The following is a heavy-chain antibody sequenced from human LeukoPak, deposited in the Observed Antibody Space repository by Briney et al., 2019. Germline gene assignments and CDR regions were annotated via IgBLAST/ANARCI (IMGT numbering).Heavy chain of an antibody. CDR1: GFTFRSYS. V-gene: IGHV3-23*03. CDR2: IYSGGST. CDR3: AKMRPSSGWCYDY. Sequence: TGGSLRLSCAASGFTFRSYSMNWVRQAPGKGLEWVSFIYSGGSTQYSDSVKGRFTISRDNSKNTLYLQMNSLRAEDTAVYYCAKMRPSSGWCYDYWGQGTLVTVSS. J-gene: IGHJ4*02. D-gene: IGHD6-19*01.